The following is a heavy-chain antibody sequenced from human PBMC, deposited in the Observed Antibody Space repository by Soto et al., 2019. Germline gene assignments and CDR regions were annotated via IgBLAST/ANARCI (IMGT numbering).Heavy chain of an antibody. V-gene: IGHV1-3*01. CDR3: ARPGGVVPAAPLNYGMDV. CDR1: GYTFTSYA. D-gene: IGHD2-2*01. CDR2: INAGNGNT. J-gene: IGHJ6*02. Sequence: ASVKVSCKASGYTFTSYAMHWVRQAPGQRLEWMGWINAGNGNTNYAQKFQGRVTITADKSTSTAYMELSSLRSEDTAVYYCARPGGVVPAAPLNYGMDVWGQGTTVTVSS.